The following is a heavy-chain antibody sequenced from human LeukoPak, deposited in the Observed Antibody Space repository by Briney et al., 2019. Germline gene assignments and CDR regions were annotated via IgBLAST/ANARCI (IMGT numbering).Heavy chain of an antibody. CDR3: VRFGVNYDMDV. V-gene: IGHV4-59*01. CDR2: IHYSGRA. Sequence: SETLSLTCSVSGGSISGYYWTWVRQPPGKRLEWIGQIHYSGRADYNPSLKSRITMSVDTSGNQISLKLSSVTAADTAIYYCVRFGVNYDMDVWGQGTTVTVFS. J-gene: IGHJ6*02. CDR1: GGSISGYY. D-gene: IGHD3-16*01.